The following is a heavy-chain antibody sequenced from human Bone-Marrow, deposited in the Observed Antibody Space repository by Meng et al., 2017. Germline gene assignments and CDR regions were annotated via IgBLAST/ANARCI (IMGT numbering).Heavy chain of an antibody. CDR1: GYTFTSYA. CDR2: INAGNGNT. V-gene: IGHV1-3*01. J-gene: IGHJ4*02. Sequence: ASVKVSCKASGYTFTSYAMHWVRQAPGQRLEWMGWINAGNGNTKYSQKFQGRVTITRDTSASTAYMELSSLRSEDTAVYYCARRWLLVWGGYGYWGQGTLVTVSS. D-gene: IGHD3-16*01. CDR3: ARRWLLVWGGYGY.